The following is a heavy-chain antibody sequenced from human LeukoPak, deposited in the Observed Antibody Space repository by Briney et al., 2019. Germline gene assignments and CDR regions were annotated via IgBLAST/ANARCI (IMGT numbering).Heavy chain of an antibody. D-gene: IGHD6-19*01. CDR2: ISGSDGST. Sequence: GGSLRLSCTASGFTFSNYAMSWVRQAPGKGLEWVSTISGSDGSTYYADSVKGRFTISRDNSKNTLYLQMNSLRVEDTAIYYCAKGRYSSGWRHFDYWGQGTLVTVSS. CDR3: AKGRYSSGWRHFDY. V-gene: IGHV3-23*01. J-gene: IGHJ4*02. CDR1: GFTFSNYA.